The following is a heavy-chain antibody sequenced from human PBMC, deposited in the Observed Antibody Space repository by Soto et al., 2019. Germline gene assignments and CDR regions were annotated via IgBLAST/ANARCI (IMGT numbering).Heavy chain of an antibody. Sequence: EVQLVESGGGLVQPGGSLRLSCSASGFTFSTYAMHWVRRAPGKGLEYVSGISRSGINTDYAMSAKGRFTISRDNSRNTLYLHMGSLRPEDMGVYFCARGGALTAHTIDHWGQGTPVAVSS. D-gene: IGHD3-9*01. V-gene: IGHV3-64*01. CDR1: GFTFSTYA. J-gene: IGHJ4*02. CDR3: ARGGALTAHTIDH. CDR2: ISRSGINT.